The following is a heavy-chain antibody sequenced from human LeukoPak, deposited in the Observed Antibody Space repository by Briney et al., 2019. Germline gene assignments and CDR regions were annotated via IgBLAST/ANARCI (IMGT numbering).Heavy chain of an antibody. Sequence: GVSLRLSCAASGFTFSTYWMHWVRQAPGKGLVWVSRIKSDGSSTVYADSVKGRFTISRDNAKNTLYLQMNSLRAEDTAVYYCARDLFYDSSGFYVSDYWGQGTLVTVSS. CDR2: IKSDGSST. J-gene: IGHJ4*02. CDR1: GFTFSTYW. V-gene: IGHV3-74*01. D-gene: IGHD3-22*01. CDR3: ARDLFYDSSGFYVSDY.